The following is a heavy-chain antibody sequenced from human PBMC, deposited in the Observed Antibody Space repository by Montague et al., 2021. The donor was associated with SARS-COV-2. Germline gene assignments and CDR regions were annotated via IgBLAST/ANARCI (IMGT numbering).Heavy chain of an antibody. V-gene: IGHV4-59*08. Sequence: SETLSLTCTVSGGSISNYFWSWIRQPPGKGLEWIGYIYYIGRTNYNPSLKSRVTISVDTSKNQFSLKLTSVTAADTAVYYCARQNRGTDHYHAFDFWGQGTMVTVSS. D-gene: IGHD3-16*01. CDR2: IYYIGRT. CDR3: ARQNRGTDHYHAFDF. CDR1: GGSISNYF. J-gene: IGHJ3*01.